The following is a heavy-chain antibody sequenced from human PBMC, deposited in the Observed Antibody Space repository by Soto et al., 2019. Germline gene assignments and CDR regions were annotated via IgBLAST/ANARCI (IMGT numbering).Heavy chain of an antibody. CDR1: GYTFTSYG. V-gene: IGHV1-18*01. CDR2: ISAYNGNT. J-gene: IGHJ2*01. CDR3: ARMAYCGGDCYSDSYWYFDL. D-gene: IGHD2-21*02. Sequence: QVQLVQSGAEVKKPGASVKVSCKASGYTFTSYGISWVRQAPGQGLEWMGWISAYNGNTNYAQKLQGRVTMTTDTSTSTAYMELRSLRSDDTAVYYCARMAYCGGDCYSDSYWYFDLWGRGTQVTVSS.